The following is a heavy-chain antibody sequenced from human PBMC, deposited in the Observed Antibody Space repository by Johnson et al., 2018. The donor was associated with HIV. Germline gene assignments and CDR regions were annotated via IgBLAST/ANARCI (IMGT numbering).Heavy chain of an antibody. V-gene: IGHV3-30-3*01. CDR1: EFSFSTYA. J-gene: IGHJ3*01. D-gene: IGHD3-22*01. Sequence: QVQLVESGGGLIQPGGSLRLSCAASEFSFSTYAMRWVRQAPGKGLEGVAVISDDGTNTDYADAVKGRFTISRDNSKNTLYLQMKSLRAEDTAVYYCVRDGNYYDRSGYRVDAFDVWGQGTMVTVSS. CDR3: VRDGNYYDRSGYRVDAFDV. CDR2: ISDDGTNT.